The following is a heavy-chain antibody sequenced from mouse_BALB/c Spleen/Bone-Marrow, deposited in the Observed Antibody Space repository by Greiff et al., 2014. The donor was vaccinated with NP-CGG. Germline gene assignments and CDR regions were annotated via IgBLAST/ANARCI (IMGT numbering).Heavy chain of an antibody. J-gene: IGHJ2*01. CDR2: FDPNNGGT. Sequence: QLKESGPELVKPGSSVKMSCKTSGYSFTDYTIHWVKQSHGKSLEWIGDFDPNNGGTDYNQKFQDKATLTVDKSSRTAFMEFRSLTFEDSAVYYCTRARWYDYWGQGTTLTVSS. D-gene: IGHD1-1*02. CDR3: TRARWYDY. V-gene: IGHV1-22*01. CDR1: GYSFTDYT.